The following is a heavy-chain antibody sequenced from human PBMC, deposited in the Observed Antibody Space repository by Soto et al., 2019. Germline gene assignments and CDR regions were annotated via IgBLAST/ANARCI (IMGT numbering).Heavy chain of an antibody. CDR3: ARSRGVPYYYGMDV. V-gene: IGHV1-2*04. J-gene: IGHJ6*02. CDR1: GYTFTGYY. Sequence: VASVKVSCKASGYTFTGYYMHWVRQAPGQGLEWMGWINPNSGGTNYAQKFQGWVTMTRDTSISTAYMELSRLRSDDTAVYYCARSRGVPYYYGMDVWGQGTTVTVSS. D-gene: IGHD3-3*01. CDR2: INPNSGGT.